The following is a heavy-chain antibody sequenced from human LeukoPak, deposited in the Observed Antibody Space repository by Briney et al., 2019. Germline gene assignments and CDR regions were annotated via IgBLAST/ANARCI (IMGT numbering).Heavy chain of an antibody. J-gene: IGHJ3*02. CDR3: ARDWSPGGSKNAFDI. CDR2: INPNSGAT. V-gene: IGHV1-2*04. Sequence: ASVKVSCRASGYTFTGYYLHWVRQAPGQGLEWMGWINPNSGATRYAQNFQGWATMTRDPSISTAYMDLSRLTSDDTAVYYCARDWSPGGSKNAFDIWGQGTMVTVSS. D-gene: IGHD2-15*01. CDR1: GYTFTGYY.